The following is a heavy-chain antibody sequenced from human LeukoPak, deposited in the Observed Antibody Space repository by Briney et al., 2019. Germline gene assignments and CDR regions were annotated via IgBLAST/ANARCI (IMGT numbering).Heavy chain of an antibody. CDR2: LYSGGST. Sequence: PGGSLRPSCAASGFTVSSNYMSWVRQAPGKGLEWVSVLYSGGSTYYADSVKGRFTISRDNSKITLYLQMNSLRAEDTAVYYCARAEPSCSSTSCYIAYFDYWGQGTLVTVSS. J-gene: IGHJ4*02. CDR3: ARAEPSCSSTSCYIAYFDY. CDR1: GFTVSSNY. V-gene: IGHV3-66*02. D-gene: IGHD2-2*02.